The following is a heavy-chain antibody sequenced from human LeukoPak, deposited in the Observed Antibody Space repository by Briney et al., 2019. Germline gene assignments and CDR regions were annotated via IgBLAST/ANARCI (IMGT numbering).Heavy chain of an antibody. V-gene: IGHV3-23*01. J-gene: IGHJ4*02. Sequence: GGSLRLSCAASGFTFSSYAMSWVRQAPGKGLEWVLAISGSGGSTYYADSVKGRFTISRDNAKNSLYLQMNSLRAEDTAVYYCARDIGYCTNGVCPSPFDYWGQGTLVTVSS. CDR2: ISGSGGST. CDR1: GFTFSSYA. CDR3: ARDIGYCTNGVCPSPFDY. D-gene: IGHD2-8*01.